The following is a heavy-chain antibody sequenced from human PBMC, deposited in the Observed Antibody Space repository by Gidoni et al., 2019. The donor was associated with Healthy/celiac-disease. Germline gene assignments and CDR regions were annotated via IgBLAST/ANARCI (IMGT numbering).Heavy chain of an antibody. J-gene: IGHJ6*03. V-gene: IGHV3-30*18. CDR2: ISYDGSNK. CDR1: GFTFSSYG. CDR3: AKDPNDFGDYYYYYMDV. Sequence: QVQLVESGGGVVQPGRSLRLSCAASGFTFSSYGMHWVRQAPGKGLEWVAVISYDGSNKYYADSVKGRFTISRDNSKNTLYLQMNSLRAEDTAVYYCAKDPNDFGDYYYYYMDVWGKGTTVTVSS. D-gene: IGHD4-17*01.